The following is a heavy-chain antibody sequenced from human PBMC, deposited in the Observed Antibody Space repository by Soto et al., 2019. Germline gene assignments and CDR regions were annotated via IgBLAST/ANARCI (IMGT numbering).Heavy chain of an antibody. D-gene: IGHD3-10*01. J-gene: IGHJ4*02. CDR1: GGSISGGGYS. CDR3: ARRWGEGRVDY. CDR2: IYHSGST. Sequence: SETRCLTCAVAGGSISGGGYSWSWIRQPPGKGLEWIGYIYHSGSTYYNPSLKSRVTISVDRSKNQFSLKLSSVTAADTAVYYCARRWGEGRVDYWGQGTLVTVSS. V-gene: IGHV4-30-2*01.